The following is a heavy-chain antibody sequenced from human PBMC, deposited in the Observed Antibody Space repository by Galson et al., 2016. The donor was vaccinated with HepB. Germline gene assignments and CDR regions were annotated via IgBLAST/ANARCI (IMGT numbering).Heavy chain of an antibody. D-gene: IGHD7-27*01. CDR3: ARDINWGLDY. Sequence: TYGMSWVRQAPGKGLEWVSHINHDSSAMNYALSMKDRFTISRDNAKNSLFPQMDSLSDEDTAVYYCARDINWGLDYWGQGILVTVSS. CDR2: INHDSSAM. J-gene: IGHJ4*02. CDR1: TYG. V-gene: IGHV3-48*02.